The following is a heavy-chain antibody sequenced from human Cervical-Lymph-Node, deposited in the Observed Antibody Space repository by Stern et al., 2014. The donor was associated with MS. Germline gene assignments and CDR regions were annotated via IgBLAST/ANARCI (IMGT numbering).Heavy chain of an antibody. V-gene: IGHV3-21*06. CDR1: GFTFSSYT. Sequence: EVQLVESGGGLVKPGGSLRLSCAASGFTFSSYTMHWVRQAPGKGLEWVSSISGSGSSSTYSAASVDGRFTPSRDNAKNSLYLQMNSLRADDTALYYCARGIAVTGQPYWGQGTLVTVSS. D-gene: IGHD6-19*01. CDR3: ARGIAVTGQPY. J-gene: IGHJ4*02. CDR2: ISGSGSSST.